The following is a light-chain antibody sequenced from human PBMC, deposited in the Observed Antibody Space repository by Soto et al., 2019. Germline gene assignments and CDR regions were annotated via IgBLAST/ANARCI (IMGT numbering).Light chain of an antibody. J-gene: IGLJ1*01. V-gene: IGLV1-40*01. CDR1: SSNIGAGYD. CDR3: QSYDSSLSGYV. CDR2: GNS. Sequence: QSVLTQPPSVSGAPGQRVTISCTGSSSNIGAGYDVHWYQQLPGTAPKLLSYGNSNRPSGVPDRFSGSKSGTSAALAITGLQAEDEADYCCQSYDSSLSGYVFGTGTKLTVL.